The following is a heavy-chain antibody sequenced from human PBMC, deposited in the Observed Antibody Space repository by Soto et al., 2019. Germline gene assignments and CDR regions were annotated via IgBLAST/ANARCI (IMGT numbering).Heavy chain of an antibody. J-gene: IGHJ5*02. Sequence: GGSLRLSCAASGFTFSSYSMNWVRQAPGKGLEWVSSISSSSSYIYYADSVKGRFTISRDNAKNSLYLQMNSLRAEDTAVYYCARDLKTKGYCSSTSCYKYARYNWFDPWGQGTLVTVSS. CDR1: GFTFSSYS. V-gene: IGHV3-21*01. D-gene: IGHD2-2*02. CDR3: ARDLKTKGYCSSTSCYKYARYNWFDP. CDR2: ISSSSSYI.